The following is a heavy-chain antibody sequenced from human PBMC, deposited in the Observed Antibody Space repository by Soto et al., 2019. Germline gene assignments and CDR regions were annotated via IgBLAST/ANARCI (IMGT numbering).Heavy chain of an antibody. D-gene: IGHD3-9*01. J-gene: IGHJ4*02. CDR3: AREGSFDTSGKYIQAFCY. Sequence: EVQLVESGGGLVKPGESLRLSCRGSGFNFGSYTMHWVRQAPGKRLECVSSISTSRTYISYAASVRGRFTISRDNATSSLFLQMDSLRAEDTAIYFCAREGSFDTSGKYIQAFCYWGQGTPLIVSS. V-gene: IGHV3-21*04. CDR2: ISTSRTYI. CDR1: GFNFGSYT.